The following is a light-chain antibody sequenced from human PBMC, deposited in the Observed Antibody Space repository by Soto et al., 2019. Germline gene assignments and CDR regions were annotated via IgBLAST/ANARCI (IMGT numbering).Light chain of an antibody. CDR1: QTVNSN. J-gene: IGKJ1*01. Sequence: EIVMTQSPATLSVSPGERATLSCRASQTVNSNLAWYQQRPGQAPRLLISGASTRAPGIPVRFSGSGSGTEFTLTISSLQSEDFAGYYCQQYNNWPPWTFGQGTRVEI. CDR2: GAS. CDR3: QQYNNWPPWT. V-gene: IGKV3-15*01.